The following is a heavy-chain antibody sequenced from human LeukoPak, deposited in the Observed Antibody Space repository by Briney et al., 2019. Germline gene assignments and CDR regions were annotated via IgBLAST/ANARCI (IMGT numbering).Heavy chain of an antibody. V-gene: IGHV4-39*07. CDR2: IYYSGTT. CDR3: ARTSGFSGRLKYLSDY. J-gene: IGHJ4*02. Sequence: PSETLSLTCTVSSGSISSRSYYWGWLRQPPGKGLEWIGNIYYSGTTSYNPSLRSRVTISIDTSKNQFFQRLTSVTAADTAIYYCARTSGFSGRLKYLSDYWGQGTQVVVSA. D-gene: IGHD5-12*01. CDR1: SGSISSRSYY.